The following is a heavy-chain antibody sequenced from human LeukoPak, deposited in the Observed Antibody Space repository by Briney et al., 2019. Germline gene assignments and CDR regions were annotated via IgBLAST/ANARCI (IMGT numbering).Heavy chain of an antibody. Sequence: GGSLRLSCAASGFTFSSYSMNWVRQAPGKGLEWVSSISSSSSYIYYADSVKGRFTISRDNAKNSLCLQMNSLRAEYTAAYYCAREGQLADYFDYWGQGTLVTVSS. CDR1: GFTFSSYS. J-gene: IGHJ4*02. CDR2: ISSSSSYI. D-gene: IGHD6-6*01. V-gene: IGHV3-21*01. CDR3: AREGQLADYFDY.